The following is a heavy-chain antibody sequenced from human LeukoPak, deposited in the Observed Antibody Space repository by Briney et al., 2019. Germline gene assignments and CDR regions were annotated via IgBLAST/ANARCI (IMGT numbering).Heavy chain of an antibody. Sequence: GGSLRLSCAASGFTFSSYSMNWVRQAPGKGLEWVSYISSSSSTIYYADSVKGRFTISRDTAKNSLYLQMNSLRDEDTAVYYCARDGIAAAGKTYFLDYWGQGTLVTVSS. D-gene: IGHD6-13*01. CDR1: GFTFSSYS. CDR2: ISSSSSTI. J-gene: IGHJ4*02. V-gene: IGHV3-48*02. CDR3: ARDGIAAAGKTYFLDY.